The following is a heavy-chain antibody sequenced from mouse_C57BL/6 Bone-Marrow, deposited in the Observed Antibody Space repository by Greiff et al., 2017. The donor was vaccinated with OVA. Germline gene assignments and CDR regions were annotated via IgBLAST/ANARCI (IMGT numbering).Heavy chain of an antibody. Sequence: EVKVVESGGGSVKPGGSLKLSCAASGFTFSDYGMHWVRQAPEKGLEWVAYISSGSSTIYYADTVKGRFTISRDNAKNTLFLQMTSLRSEDTAMYYCARPIYDGYLYFDYWGQGTTLTVSS. CDR2: ISSGSSTI. CDR3: ARPIYDGYLYFDY. D-gene: IGHD2-3*01. V-gene: IGHV5-17*01. CDR1: GFTFSDYG. J-gene: IGHJ2*01.